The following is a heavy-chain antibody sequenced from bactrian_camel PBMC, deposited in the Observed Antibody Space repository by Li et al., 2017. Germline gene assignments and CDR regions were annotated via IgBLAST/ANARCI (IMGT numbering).Heavy chain of an antibody. J-gene: IGHJ4*01. D-gene: IGHD4*01. V-gene: IGHV3S68*01. Sequence: HVQLVESGGGSVQAGGSLRLSCAASGYMYRRYCMGWFRQAPGKEREGFASISTDNGNTNYLDSVKGRFTISKDNAKDFLYLQMNNLKPEDSGMYYCAADRWTLGTMTTGCGDARDLGLKGKGTQVTVS. CDR1: GYMYRRYC. CDR2: ISTDNGNT.